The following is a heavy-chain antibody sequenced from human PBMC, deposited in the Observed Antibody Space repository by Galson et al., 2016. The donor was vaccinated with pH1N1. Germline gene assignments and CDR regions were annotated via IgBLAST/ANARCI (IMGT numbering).Heavy chain of an antibody. CDR2: IYLGDSDT. J-gene: IGHJ3*02. Sequence: QSGAEVKKPGESLKISCKGPGYTYWIAWVRQMPGKGLELMGIIYLGDSDTTYSPSFQGQVTISADKSISTAYLQWSSLKASDTAMYYCASRLGSSWSFDMWGQGTMVTVSS. CDR3: ASRLGSSWSFDM. D-gene: IGHD5/OR15-5a*01. CDR1: GYTYW. V-gene: IGHV5-51*01.